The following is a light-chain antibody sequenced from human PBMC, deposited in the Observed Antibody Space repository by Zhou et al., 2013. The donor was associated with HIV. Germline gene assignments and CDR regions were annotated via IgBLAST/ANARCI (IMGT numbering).Light chain of an antibody. J-gene: IGKJ4*01. CDR3: QQRGNWPLT. V-gene: IGKV3D-20*02. CDR1: QSVSYSY. CDR2: GIS. Sequence: EIVLTQSPGTLSLSPGERATLSCRASQSVSYSYLAWYQQKPGQAPRLLIYGISSRATGIPDRFTGSGSGTDFTLTISSLEPEDFAVYYCQQRGNWPLTFGGGTKVEIK.